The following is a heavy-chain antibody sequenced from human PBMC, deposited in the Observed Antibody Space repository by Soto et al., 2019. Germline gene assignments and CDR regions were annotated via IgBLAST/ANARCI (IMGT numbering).Heavy chain of an antibody. CDR1: GGSFSTYY. Sequence: QVQLQQWGAGLLKPAETLSLTCAVFGGSFSTYYWSCIRQPPGRGLEWIGETNQSGSTNYNQSLKSRLSISVDTSKKHFSLNLSSVPAADTAVYYCAGPDYYYGVDVWGQWTTVTVSS. CDR2: TNQSGST. J-gene: IGHJ6*02. V-gene: IGHV4-34*01. CDR3: AGPDYYYGVDV.